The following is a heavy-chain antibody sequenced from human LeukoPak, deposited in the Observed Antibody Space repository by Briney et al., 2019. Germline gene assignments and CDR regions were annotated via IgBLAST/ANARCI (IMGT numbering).Heavy chain of an antibody. Sequence: ASVKVSCKASGGTFSSYAISWVRQAPGQGLEWMGGIIPIFGTANYAQKLQGRVTMTTDTSTSTAYMELRSLRSDGTAVYYCARDGRITMIVVVYDAFDIWGQGTMVTVSS. V-gene: IGHV1-69*05. CDR1: GGTFSSYA. CDR3: ARDGRITMIVVVYDAFDI. CDR2: IIPIFGTA. J-gene: IGHJ3*02. D-gene: IGHD3-22*01.